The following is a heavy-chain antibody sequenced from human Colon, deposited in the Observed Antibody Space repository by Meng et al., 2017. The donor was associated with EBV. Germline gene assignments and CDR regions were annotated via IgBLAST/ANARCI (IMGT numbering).Heavy chain of an antibody. V-gene: IGHV4-30-4*01. CDR2: IYYSGST. Sequence: VQLQESGPGLVKPSQTLSLTCAVSGGSISSGGYYWSWIRQPPGKGLEWIGYIYYSGSTYYNPSLKSRVTISVDTSKNQFSLKLSSVTAADTAVYFCARDSPVSHFDYWGQGTLVTVFS. D-gene: IGHD3-22*01. CDR3: ARDSPVSHFDY. J-gene: IGHJ4*02. CDR1: GGSISSGGYY.